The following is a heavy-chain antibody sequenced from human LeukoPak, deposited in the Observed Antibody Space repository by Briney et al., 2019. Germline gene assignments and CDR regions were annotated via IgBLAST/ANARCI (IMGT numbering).Heavy chain of an antibody. CDR3: ASPRSGYRYTFDY. CDR2: ISPSGST. J-gene: IGHJ4*02. Sequence: SETLSLTCAVSAASISNYYWSWIRQAPGKGLEWIGYISPSGSTNYNPSLKSRVSISLDTSKHRFPLNLNFVSAADTAVYYCASPRSGYRYTFDYWGQGALVTVSS. CDR1: AASISNYY. D-gene: IGHD3-22*01. V-gene: IGHV4-4*09.